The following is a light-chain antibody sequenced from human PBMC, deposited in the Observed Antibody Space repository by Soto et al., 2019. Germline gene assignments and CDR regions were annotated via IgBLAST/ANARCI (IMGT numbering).Light chain of an antibody. Sequence: QSALTQPASVSGSPGQSITISCTGTSSDVGSYNLVSWYQQHPGKAPKLMIYEGSKRPPGVSNRFSGSKSGNTASLTISGLQAEDEADYYCCSYAGSSTDVVFGGGTQLTVL. CDR3: CSYAGSSTDVV. J-gene: IGLJ2*01. V-gene: IGLV2-23*01. CDR1: SSDVGSYNL. CDR2: EGS.